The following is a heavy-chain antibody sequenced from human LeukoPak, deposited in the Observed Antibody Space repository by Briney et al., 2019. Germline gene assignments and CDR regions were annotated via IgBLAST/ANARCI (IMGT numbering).Heavy chain of an antibody. D-gene: IGHD2-2*01. V-gene: IGHV4-59*01. J-gene: IGHJ6*02. CDR2: IYYSGST. Sequence: SETLSPTCTVSGGSISSYYWSWIRQPPGKGLEWIGYIYYSGSTNYNPSLKSRVTISVDTSKNQFSLKLSSVTAADTAVYYCARDKGSTRGGMDVWGQGTTVTVSS. CDR1: GGSISSYY. CDR3: ARDKGSTRGGMDV.